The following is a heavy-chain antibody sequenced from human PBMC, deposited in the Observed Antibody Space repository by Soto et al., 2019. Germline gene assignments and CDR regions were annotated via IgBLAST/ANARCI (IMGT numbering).Heavy chain of an antibody. Sequence: EVQLLESGGGSVQPGGSLRLSCAASGFTFSSYAMSWVRQAPGKGLEWVSGVSGSGGSTYCVDSVKGRFTISRDNSKNTLYLQMNSLRAEDTAVYYCAKDFGYNSGYDAFDIWGQGTMVTVSS. V-gene: IGHV3-23*01. D-gene: IGHD5-18*01. CDR1: GFTFSSYA. CDR3: AKDFGYNSGYDAFDI. J-gene: IGHJ3*02. CDR2: VSGSGGST.